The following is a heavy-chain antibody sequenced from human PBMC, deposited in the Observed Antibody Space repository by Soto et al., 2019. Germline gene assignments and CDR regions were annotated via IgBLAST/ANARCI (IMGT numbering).Heavy chain of an antibody. V-gene: IGHV4-31*03. D-gene: IGHD6-13*01. Sequence: PSETLSLTCIVSGGSLSSNDFYWSWIRQHPGKGLEWIGYIYYSGNTYYNPSLKSRVTILVDTSKNQFSLKVSSVTAADTAVYYCARLSGSWQSWFDPWGRGTLVTVS. CDR1: GGSLSSNDFY. CDR3: ARLSGSWQSWFDP. CDR2: IYYSGNT. J-gene: IGHJ5*02.